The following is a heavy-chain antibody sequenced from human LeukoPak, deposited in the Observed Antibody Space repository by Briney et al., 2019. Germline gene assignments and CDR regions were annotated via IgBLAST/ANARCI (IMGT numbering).Heavy chain of an antibody. D-gene: IGHD5-18*01. V-gene: IGHV4-59*01. CDR3: ARSGYSYDSAVYWNFDL. CDR2: VSYSGTT. J-gene: IGHJ2*01. Sequence: SETLSLTCTVSGGSISSYYWSWIRQPPGKGLEWIGYVSYSGTTKYNPSLKSRVTMSVDMSKNRLSLRLTSVTAADTAVYYCARSGYSYDSAVYWNFDLWGRGTLVTVSS. CDR1: GGSISSYY.